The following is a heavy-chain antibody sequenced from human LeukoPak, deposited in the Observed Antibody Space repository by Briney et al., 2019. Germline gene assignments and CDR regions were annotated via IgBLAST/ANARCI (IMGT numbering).Heavy chain of an antibody. J-gene: IGHJ4*02. CDR1: GLTFRNYC. D-gene: IGHD2-15*01. CDR3: GRVRTGNGWSFDC. CDR2: IKQDGSEK. Sequence: GGSLTLSCAASGLTFRNYCMSWVRQAPGKGLEWVATIKQDGSEKYYVDSVKGRFTISRDNAKNSLYLQMNSLRTEDTALYYCGRVRTGNGWSFDCWGQGTLVTVSS. V-gene: IGHV3-7*02.